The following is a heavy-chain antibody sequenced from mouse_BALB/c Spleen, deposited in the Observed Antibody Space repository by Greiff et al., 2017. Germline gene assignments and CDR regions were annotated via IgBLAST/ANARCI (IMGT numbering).Heavy chain of an antibody. V-gene: IGHV3-2*02. J-gene: IGHJ3*01. CDR2: ISYSGST. Sequence: EVQRVESGPGLVKPSQSLSLTCTVTGYSITSDYAWNWIRQFPGNKLEWMGYISYSGSTSYNPSLKSRISITRDTSKNQFFLQLNSVTTEDTATYYCARGDSSGDGFAYWGQGTLVTVSA. CDR1: GYSITSDYA. D-gene: IGHD3-2*01. CDR3: ARGDSSGDGFAY.